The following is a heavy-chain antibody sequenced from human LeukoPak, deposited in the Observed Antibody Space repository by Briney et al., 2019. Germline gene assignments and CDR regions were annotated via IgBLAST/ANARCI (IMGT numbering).Heavy chain of an antibody. V-gene: IGHV1-2*02. J-gene: IGHJ4*02. CDR3: ARDEQWLVPGDY. CDR1: GYTFTGYY. D-gene: IGHD6-19*01. CDR2: INPNSGGT. Sequence: ASVKVSCKASGYTFTGYYMHWVRQAPGQGLEWMGWINPNSGGTNYAQKFQGRVTMTRDTSISTAYMELSRLRSDDTAVYYCARDEQWLVPGDYWGQGTLVTVSP.